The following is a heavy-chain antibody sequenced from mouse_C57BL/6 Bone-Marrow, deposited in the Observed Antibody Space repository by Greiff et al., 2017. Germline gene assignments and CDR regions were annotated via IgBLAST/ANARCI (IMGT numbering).Heavy chain of an antibody. Sequence: DVKLVESEGGLVQPGSSMKLSCTASGFTFSDYYMAWVRQVPEKGLEWVANINYDGSSTYYLDSLKSRFIISRDNAKNILYLQMSSLKSEDTATYYCARGPITTVVGYYFDYWGQGTTLTVSS. V-gene: IGHV5-16*01. CDR2: INYDGSST. CDR1: GFTFSDYY. CDR3: ARGPITTVVGYYFDY. D-gene: IGHD1-1*01. J-gene: IGHJ2*01.